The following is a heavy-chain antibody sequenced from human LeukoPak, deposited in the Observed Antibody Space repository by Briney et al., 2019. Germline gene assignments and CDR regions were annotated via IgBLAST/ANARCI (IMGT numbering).Heavy chain of an antibody. J-gene: IGHJ4*02. D-gene: IGHD1-1*01. CDR3: AKVDYWSPENYFDS. V-gene: IGHV3-23*01. CDR1: GFPFRSYA. CDR2: ITDDEDT. Sequence: PGGSLRLSCVASGFPFRSYAMTCVRQTPRKGLESVSVITDDEDTYYADSVKGRFTISRDNSQNTVFLQMNSLRVEDTAVYYCAKVDYWSPENYFDSWGQGTLVTVSS.